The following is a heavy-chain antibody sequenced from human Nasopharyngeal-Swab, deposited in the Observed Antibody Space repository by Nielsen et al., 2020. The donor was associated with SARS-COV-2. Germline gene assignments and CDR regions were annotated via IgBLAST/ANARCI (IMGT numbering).Heavy chain of an antibody. Sequence: GKSLKISCAASGFTFSSYGMHWVRQAPGKGLEWVAFIRYDGFNQHYADSVKGRFTISRDSFKNTLDLQLNSLRAEDTAVYYCAKDHKMDSGGGVGYMDVWGKGTTVTVSS. D-gene: IGHD3-16*01. CDR3: AKDHKMDSGGGVGYMDV. CDR2: IRYDGFNQ. CDR1: GFTFSSYG. V-gene: IGHV3-30*02. J-gene: IGHJ6*03.